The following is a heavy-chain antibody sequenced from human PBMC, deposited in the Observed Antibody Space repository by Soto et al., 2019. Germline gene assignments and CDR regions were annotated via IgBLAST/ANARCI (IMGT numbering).Heavy chain of an antibody. CDR1: GFTFSSYA. CDR3: ARGYYYDSSGYPAPIDY. J-gene: IGHJ4*02. V-gene: IGHV3-30-3*01. Sequence: PGGSLRLSCAASGFTFSSYAMHWVRQAPGKGLEWVAVISYDGSNKYYADSVKGRFTISRDNSKNTLYLQMNSLRAEDTAVYYCARGYYYDSSGYPAPIDYWGQGTLVTVSS. CDR2: ISYDGSNK. D-gene: IGHD3-22*01.